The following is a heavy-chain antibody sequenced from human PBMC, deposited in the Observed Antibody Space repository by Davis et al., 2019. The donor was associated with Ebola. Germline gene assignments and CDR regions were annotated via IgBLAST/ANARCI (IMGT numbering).Heavy chain of an antibody. D-gene: IGHD3-16*01. CDR1: GFTFSSYS. CDR2: ISSHSSYI. CDR3: ARDQDSFWGV. V-gene: IGHV3-21*01. Sequence: GGSLRLSCEASGFTFSSYSMNWVRQAPGKGLEWVSSISSHSSYIYYADSLKGRFTISRDNAKNSLYLQMSSLRAEDTAVYYCARDQDSFWGVWGKGTTVTVSS. J-gene: IGHJ6*04.